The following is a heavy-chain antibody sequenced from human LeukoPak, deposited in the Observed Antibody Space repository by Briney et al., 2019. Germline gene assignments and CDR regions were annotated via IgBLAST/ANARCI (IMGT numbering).Heavy chain of an antibody. D-gene: IGHD5-12*01. CDR2: IYSGGST. V-gene: IGHV3-53*01. Sequence: GGSLRLSCAASGFTVSSNYMSWVRQAPGKGLEWVSVIYSGGSTYYADSVKGRFTISRDNSKNTLYLQMNSLRAEDTAVYYCAKSKYSGYDRGSFDYWGQGTLVTVSS. J-gene: IGHJ4*02. CDR3: AKSKYSGYDRGSFDY. CDR1: GFTVSSNY.